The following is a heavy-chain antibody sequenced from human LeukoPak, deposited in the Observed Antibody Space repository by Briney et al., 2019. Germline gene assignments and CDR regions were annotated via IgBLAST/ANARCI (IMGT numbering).Heavy chain of an antibody. CDR3: AKDPVLAGTSDPYYFDY. V-gene: IGHV3-30*18. Sequence: PGGSLRLSCAASGFTFSSYGMHWVRQAPGKGLEWVALISYDGSNKFYADSVKGRFTISRDNSKNTLYLQMNSLRAEDTAVYYCAKDPVLAGTSDPYYFDYWGQGALVSVSS. J-gene: IGHJ4*02. CDR2: ISYDGSNK. D-gene: IGHD6-19*01. CDR1: GFTFSSYG.